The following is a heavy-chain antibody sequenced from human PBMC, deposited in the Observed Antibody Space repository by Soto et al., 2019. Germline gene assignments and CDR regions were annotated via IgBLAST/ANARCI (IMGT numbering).Heavy chain of an antibody. CDR1: GLLVSSNY. Sequence: EVQLVESGGDLVQPGRSLRLSCAASGLLVSSNYMSWVRQAPGKGLEWVSVIYSGSNTHYADSVKGRFTISRDSSKNTLYLQMDSLRAEDTAVYYCARGYRVEGAYGAGAFFDYWGQGTLVTVSS. D-gene: IGHD1-26*01. V-gene: IGHV3-66*01. CDR2: IYSGSNT. CDR3: ARGYRVEGAYGAGAFFDY. J-gene: IGHJ4*02.